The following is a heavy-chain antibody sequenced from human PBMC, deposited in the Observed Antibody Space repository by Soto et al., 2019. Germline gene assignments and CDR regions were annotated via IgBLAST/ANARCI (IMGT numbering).Heavy chain of an antibody. V-gene: IGHV3-64D*09. CDR2: ISSNGGST. Sequence: GGSLRLSCSASGFTFSSYAMHWVRQAPGKGLEYVSAISSNGGSTYYADSVKGRFTISRDNSKNTLYLQMSSLRVEDTAVYYCVMAKHDAFDIWGQGTMVTVSS. CDR3: VMAKHDAFDI. J-gene: IGHJ3*02. CDR1: GFTFSSYA.